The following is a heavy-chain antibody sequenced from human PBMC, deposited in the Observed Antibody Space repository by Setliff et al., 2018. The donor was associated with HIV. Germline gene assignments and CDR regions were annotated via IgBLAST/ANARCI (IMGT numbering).Heavy chain of an antibody. J-gene: IGHJ6*02. CDR2: ISIGSGGAI. D-gene: IGHD3-3*01. Sequence: PGGSLRLSCAASGFTFSSYGMHWVRQAPGRGLEWVSSISIGSGGAIDYADSVQGRFTISRDNSKNSLYLQMNGLRVEDTGVCYCARDNLYYNLYDGSPVYGMDVWGQGTTVTVP. CDR3: ARDNLYYNLYDGSPVYGMDV. V-gene: IGHV3-21*01. CDR1: GFTFSSYG.